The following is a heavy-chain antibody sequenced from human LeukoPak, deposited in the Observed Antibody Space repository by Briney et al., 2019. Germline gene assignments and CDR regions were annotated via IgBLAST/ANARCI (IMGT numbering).Heavy chain of an antibody. CDR1: GFTFSSYA. CDR2: IYSGGTT. J-gene: IGHJ6*02. V-gene: IGHV3-66*01. CDR3: ARVGTLGSGYYYGMDV. D-gene: IGHD1-1*01. Sequence: GGSLRLSCAASGFTFSSYAMSWVRQAPGKGLEWVSLIYSGGTTFYADSVKGRFTISRDNSKNTLYLQMNSLRAEDTAVYYCARVGTLGSGYYYGMDVWGQGTTVTVS.